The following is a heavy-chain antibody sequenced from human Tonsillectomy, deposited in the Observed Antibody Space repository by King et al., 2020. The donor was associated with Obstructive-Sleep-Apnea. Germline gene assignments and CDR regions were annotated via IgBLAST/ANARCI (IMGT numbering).Heavy chain of an antibody. Sequence: QVQLVQSGAEVKKPGSSVKVSCKASGGTFSSYAISWVRQAPGQGLEWMGGIIPIFGTANYAQKFQGRVTITADESTSTAYMELSSLRSEDTAVYYCARHSTSYDFWSGGGIDYWGQGTLVTVSS. J-gene: IGHJ4*02. CDR2: IIPIFGTA. CDR3: ARHSTSYDFWSGGGIDY. D-gene: IGHD3-3*01. CDR1: GGTFSSYA. V-gene: IGHV1-69*01.